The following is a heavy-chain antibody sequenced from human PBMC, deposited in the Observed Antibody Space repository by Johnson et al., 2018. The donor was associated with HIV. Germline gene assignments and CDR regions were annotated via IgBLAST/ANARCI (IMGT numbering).Heavy chain of an antibody. CDR1: GFTFSSYA. CDR2: ISGSGGST. J-gene: IGHJ3*01. V-gene: IGHV3-23*04. CDR3: ARDGESQQLPLGDAFDV. D-gene: IGHD6-13*01. Sequence: VQLVESGGGWVKPGGSLSLSCAASGFTFSSYAMSWVRQAPGKGLEWVSAISGSGGSTYYADSVRGRFTISRDNSKNTLYLQMSSLRAEDTAMYYCARDGESQQLPLGDAFDVWGQGTMVTVSS.